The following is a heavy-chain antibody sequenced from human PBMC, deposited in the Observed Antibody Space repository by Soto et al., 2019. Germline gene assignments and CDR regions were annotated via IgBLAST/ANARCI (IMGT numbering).Heavy chain of an antibody. CDR1: GASISGFY. D-gene: IGHD1-1*01. J-gene: IGHJ5*02. CDR3: VRDGTKTLRDWFDP. V-gene: IGHV4-4*07. Sequence: SETLSLTCTVSGASISGFYWSWIRKSAGKGLEWIGRIYATGTTDYNPSLKSRVMMSVDTSKKQFSLKLRSVTAADTAVYYCVRDGTKTLRDWFDPWGQGIRSPSPQ. CDR2: IYATGTT.